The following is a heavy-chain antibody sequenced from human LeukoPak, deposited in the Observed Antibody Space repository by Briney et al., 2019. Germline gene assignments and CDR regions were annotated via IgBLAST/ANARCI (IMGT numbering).Heavy chain of an antibody. J-gene: IGHJ4*02. CDR1: GFTFSSYS. CDR2: ISSSSSYI. CDR3: ARVLSVLIAAAAPGGY. Sequence: GGSLRLSCAASGFTFSSYSMNWVRQAPGKGLEWVSSISSSSSYIYYADSVKGRFTISRDNAKNSLYLQMNSLRAEDTAVYYCARVLSVLIAAAAPGGYWGQGTLVTVSS. D-gene: IGHD6-13*01. V-gene: IGHV3-21*01.